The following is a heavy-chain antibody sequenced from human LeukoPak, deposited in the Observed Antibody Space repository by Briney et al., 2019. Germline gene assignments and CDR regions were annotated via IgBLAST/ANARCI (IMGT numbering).Heavy chain of an antibody. CDR1: GFTFGSYA. V-gene: IGHV3-23*01. D-gene: IGHD4-17*01. J-gene: IGHJ4*02. Sequence: GGSLRLSCAASGFTFGSYAMTWVRQAPGKGLEWVSVISGIGVATYYADSVKGRFTVSRDNSKNTLYLQMNSLRAEDTAVYYCAKGAVTTFSSGFHYWGQGTLVTVSS. CDR3: AKGAVTTFSSGFHY. CDR2: ISGIGVAT.